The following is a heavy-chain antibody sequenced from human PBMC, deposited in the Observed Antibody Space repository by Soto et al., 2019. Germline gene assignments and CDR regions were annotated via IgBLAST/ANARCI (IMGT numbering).Heavy chain of an antibody. J-gene: IGHJ4*02. CDR2: INPKSGGT. Sequence: XAVKVSCTASGGPFTANYIHWVRQSTGQGFEWMGWINPKSGGTKYPQKFQGRVTMTRDTSLSTVYMTLTRLTSDDTAVYYCARHMAKGGGRAGFDYCGQGTLVTVSS. V-gene: IGHV1-2*02. CDR1: GGPFTANY. CDR3: ARHMAKGGGRAGFDY. D-gene: IGHD1-26*01.